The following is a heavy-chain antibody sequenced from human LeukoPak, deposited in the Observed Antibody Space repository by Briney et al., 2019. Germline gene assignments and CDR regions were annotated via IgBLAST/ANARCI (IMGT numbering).Heavy chain of an antibody. CDR1: GGTFSSYA. V-gene: IGHV1-69*13. Sequence: SVNVSCKASGGTFSSYAISWVRQAPGQGLGWMGGIIPIFGTANYAQKFQGRVTITADESTSTAYMELSSLRSEDTAVYYCASTTYYYDSSGYYYLEYFQHWGQGTLVTVSS. CDR3: ASTTYYYDSSGYYYLEYFQH. CDR2: IIPIFGTA. J-gene: IGHJ1*01. D-gene: IGHD3-22*01.